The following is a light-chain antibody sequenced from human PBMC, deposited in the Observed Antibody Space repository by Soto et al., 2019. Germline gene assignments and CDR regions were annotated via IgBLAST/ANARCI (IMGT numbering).Light chain of an antibody. J-gene: IGLJ2*01. CDR3: SSYAGSNNVL. Sequence: QSVLSQPRSASGSPGQSVTIFCTGTSSDVGGYNYVSWYQQHPGKAPKLMIYEVSKRPSGVPDRFSGSKSGNTASLTVSGLQPEDDSNYYCSSYAGSNNVLFGGGTKLTVL. CDR1: SSDVGGYNY. CDR2: EVS. V-gene: IGLV2-8*01.